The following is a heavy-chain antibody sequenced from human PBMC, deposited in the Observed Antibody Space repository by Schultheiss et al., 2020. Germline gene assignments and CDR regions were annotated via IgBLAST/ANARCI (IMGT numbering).Heavy chain of an antibody. CDR1: GYTFTSYG. CDR3: ARVQRIVGATGYAAFDI. D-gene: IGHD1-26*01. J-gene: IGHJ3*02. Sequence: GGSLRLSCKASGYTFTSYGISWVRQAPGQGLEWMGWISAYNGNTNYAQKLQGRVTMTTDTSTSTAYMELRSLRSDDTAVYYCARVQRIVGATGYAAFDIWGQGTMVTVSS. CDR2: ISAYNGNT. V-gene: IGHV1-18*01.